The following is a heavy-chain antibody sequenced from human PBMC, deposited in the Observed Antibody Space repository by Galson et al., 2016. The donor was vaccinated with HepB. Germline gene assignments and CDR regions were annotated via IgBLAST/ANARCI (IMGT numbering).Heavy chain of an antibody. J-gene: IGHJ4*02. D-gene: IGHD2-15*01. CDR2: IYSVGST. V-gene: IGHV3-53*01. Sequence: SLRLSCAASGFTVSNNDVSWVRQDPGKGLEWVSVIYSVGSTNYADSVKGRFTISRDNSKNTVYLQMNNLRAEDTAVYYCARGIVAAVWGQGTLVTVSS. CDR1: GFTVSNND. CDR3: ARGIVAAV.